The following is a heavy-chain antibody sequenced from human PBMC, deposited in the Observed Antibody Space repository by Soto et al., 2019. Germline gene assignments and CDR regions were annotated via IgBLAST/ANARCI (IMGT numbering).Heavy chain of an antibody. J-gene: IGHJ6*02. Sequence: SETLSLTCAVSGGSISSSNWWSWVLQPPGKGLEWIGEIYHSGSNNYNPSLKSRVTISVDKSKNQFSLKLSSVTAADTAVYYCARVRGNSSYYYYGMDVWGQGPPITVSS. V-gene: IGHV4-4*02. D-gene: IGHD2-21*02. CDR2: IYHSGSN. CDR3: ARVRGNSSYYYYGMDV. CDR1: GGSISSSNW.